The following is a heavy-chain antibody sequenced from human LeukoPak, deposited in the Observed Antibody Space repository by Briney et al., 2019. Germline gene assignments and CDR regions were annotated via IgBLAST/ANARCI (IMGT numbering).Heavy chain of an antibody. D-gene: IGHD5-18*01. J-gene: IGHJ4*02. CDR1: GGSISSYY. CDR3: ARGYSYGVGFDY. V-gene: IGHV4-59*01. CDR2: IYYSGST. Sequence: SSGALSLTCTISGGSISSYYWSWIRQPPGKGLEWIGYIYYSGSTNYNPSLKSRVTISVDTSKNQFSLKLSSVTAADTAVYYCARGYSYGVGFDYWGQGTLVTVSS.